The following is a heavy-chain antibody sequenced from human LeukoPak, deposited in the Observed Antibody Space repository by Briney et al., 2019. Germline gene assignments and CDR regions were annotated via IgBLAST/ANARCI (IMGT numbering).Heavy chain of an antibody. D-gene: IGHD5-18*01. CDR1: GFTFSDYY. CDR2: ISSSGSTI. CDR3: ASATPYSYGFFDY. Sequence: GGSLRLSCAASGFTFSDYYMSWIRQAPGKGLEWVSYISSSGSTIYYADSVKGRFTISRDNAKNSLYLQMNSLRAEDTAVYYCASATPYSYGFFDYWGQGNLVTVSS. J-gene: IGHJ4*02. V-gene: IGHV3-11*01.